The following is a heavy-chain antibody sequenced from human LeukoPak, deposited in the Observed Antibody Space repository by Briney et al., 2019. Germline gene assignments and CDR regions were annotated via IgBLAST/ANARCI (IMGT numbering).Heavy chain of an antibody. CDR2: INPSGGST. J-gene: IGHJ4*02. CDR3: ARDQEGATTY. Sequence: ASVKVPCKASGYTFTSYYMHWVRQAPGQGLEWMGIINPSGGSTSYAQKFQGRVTMTRDTSTSTVYMELNSLRSEDTAVYYCARDQEGATTYWGQGTLVTVSS. CDR1: GYTFTSYY. D-gene: IGHD1-26*01. V-gene: IGHV1-46*01.